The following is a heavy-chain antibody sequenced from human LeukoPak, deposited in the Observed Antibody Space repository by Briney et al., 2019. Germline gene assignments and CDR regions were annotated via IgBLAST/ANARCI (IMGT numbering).Heavy chain of an antibody. CDR2: MSASDAGT. V-gene: IGHV3-23*01. J-gene: IGHJ4*02. CDR3: AKGSAVADIYFDY. CDR1: GFTFRSYA. D-gene: IGHD6-19*01. Sequence: GGSLRLSCAAAGFTFRSYAMNWVRQGPGKGLEWVSTMSASDAGTYYADSVKGRFTISRDNSKNTLYLQMNSLRAEDTAAYYCAKGSAVADIYFDYWGQGTLVTVSS.